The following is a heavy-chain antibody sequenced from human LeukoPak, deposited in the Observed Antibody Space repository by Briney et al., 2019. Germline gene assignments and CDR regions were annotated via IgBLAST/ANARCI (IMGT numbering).Heavy chain of an antibody. V-gene: IGHV1-2*02. CDR2: INPNSGGT. Sequence: ASVKVSCKASGYTFTGYYMHWVRQAPGQGLEWMGWINPNSGGTNYAQKFQGRVTMTRDTSISTAYMELSRLRSDDTAVYYCARVRRLSSGWEIYYFDYWGQGTLVTVSS. J-gene: IGHJ4*02. CDR1: GYTFTGYY. CDR3: ARVRRLSSGWEIYYFDY. D-gene: IGHD6-19*01.